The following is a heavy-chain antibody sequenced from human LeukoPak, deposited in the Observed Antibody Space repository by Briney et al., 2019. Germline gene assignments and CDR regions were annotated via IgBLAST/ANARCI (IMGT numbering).Heavy chain of an antibody. D-gene: IGHD4-11*01. V-gene: IGHV3-30*03. CDR1: GFTFSSYG. Sequence: PGRSLRLSCAASGFTFSSYGMHWVRQAPGKGLEWVAVISYDGSNKYYADSVKGRFTISRDNSKNTLYLQMNSLRAEDTAVYYYARESTVDYFDYWGQGTLVTVSS. J-gene: IGHJ4*02. CDR2: ISYDGSNK. CDR3: ARESTVDYFDY.